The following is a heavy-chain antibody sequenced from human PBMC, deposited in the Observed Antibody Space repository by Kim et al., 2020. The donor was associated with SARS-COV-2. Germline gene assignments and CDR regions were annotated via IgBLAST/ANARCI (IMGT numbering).Heavy chain of an antibody. Sequence: SVKVSCKASGGTFSSYAISWVRQAPGQGLEWMGGIIPIFGTANYAQKFQGRVTITADESTSTAYMELSSLRSEDTAVYYCARGAGEMTTVTTSGMDVWGQGTTVTVSS. D-gene: IGHD4-17*01. CDR2: IIPIFGTA. J-gene: IGHJ6*02. CDR3: ARGAGEMTTVTTSGMDV. V-gene: IGHV1-69*13. CDR1: GGTFSSYA.